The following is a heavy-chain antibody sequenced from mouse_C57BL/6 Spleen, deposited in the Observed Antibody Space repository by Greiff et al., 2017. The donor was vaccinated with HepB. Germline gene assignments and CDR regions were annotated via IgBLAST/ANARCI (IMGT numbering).Heavy chain of an antibody. CDR3: ATYYSNYEWYFDV. J-gene: IGHJ1*03. CDR2: ISSGGSYT. V-gene: IGHV5-6*01. D-gene: IGHD2-5*01. CDR1: GFTFSSYG. Sequence: EVQLQESGGDLVKPGGSLKLSCAASGFTFSSYGMSWVRQTPDKRLEWVATISSGGSYTYYPDSVKGRFTISRDNAKNTLYLQMSSLKSEDTAMYYCATYYSNYEWYFDVWGTGTTVTVSS.